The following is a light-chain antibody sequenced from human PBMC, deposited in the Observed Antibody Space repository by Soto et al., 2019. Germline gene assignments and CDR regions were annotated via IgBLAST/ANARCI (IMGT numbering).Light chain of an antibody. V-gene: IGKV3-15*01. Sequence: EIVMTQSPATLSVSPGESATLSCRASQSISSELAWYQQKPGQPPRLLIYGASTRATGVPARFTGSGSGSDVTRTISGLQSEDFAVYYCQQGHNWPLTFGQGTRLEI. CDR3: QQGHNWPLT. J-gene: IGKJ2*01. CDR2: GAS. CDR1: QSISSE.